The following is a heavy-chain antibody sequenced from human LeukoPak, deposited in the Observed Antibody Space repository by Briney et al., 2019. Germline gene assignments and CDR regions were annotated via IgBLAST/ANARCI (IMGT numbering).Heavy chain of an antibody. D-gene: IGHD3-10*01. Sequence: APVKLSCKASGYTFTGYYIRWVRQAPGQGLECMTWINPNSGATNYAQKFQARVTMTRDTSISTAYMELSRLTSDDTAVYFCARGRFGEWDNWFDPWGQGTLVTVSS. CDR3: ARGRFGEWDNWFDP. CDR2: INPNSGAT. V-gene: IGHV1-2*02. CDR1: GYTFTGYY. J-gene: IGHJ5*02.